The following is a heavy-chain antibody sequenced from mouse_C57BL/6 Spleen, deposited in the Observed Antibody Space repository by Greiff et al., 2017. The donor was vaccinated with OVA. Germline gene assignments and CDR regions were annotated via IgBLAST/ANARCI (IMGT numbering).Heavy chain of an antibody. J-gene: IGHJ4*01. CDR1: GFTFSSYG. Sequence: EVKLVESGGDLVKPGGSLKLSCAASGFTFSSYGMSWVRQTPDKRLEWVATISSGGSYTYYPDSVKGRFTISRDNAKNTLYLQMSSLKSEDTAMYYCARHLSIRAMDYWGQGTSVTVSS. CDR3: ARHLSIRAMDY. CDR2: ISSGGSYT. D-gene: IGHD1-2*01. V-gene: IGHV5-6*01.